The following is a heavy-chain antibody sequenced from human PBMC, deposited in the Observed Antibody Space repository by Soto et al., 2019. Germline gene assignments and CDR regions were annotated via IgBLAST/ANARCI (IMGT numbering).Heavy chain of an antibody. Sequence: PSETLSLTCSFSGDSVTSHYLTWIRQSPEKGLEWIGYIHYTGFSNYNPSLKSRVTISVDTSNNQFSLKLSSVTAADTAVYYCARTGDYGDSDYWGQGTLVTVSS. J-gene: IGHJ4*02. CDR1: GDSVTSHY. CDR2: IHYTGFS. V-gene: IGHV4-59*02. CDR3: ARTGDYGDSDY. D-gene: IGHD4-17*01.